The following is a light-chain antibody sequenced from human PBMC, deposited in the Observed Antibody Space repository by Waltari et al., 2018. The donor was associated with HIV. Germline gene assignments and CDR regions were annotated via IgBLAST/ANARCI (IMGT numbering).Light chain of an antibody. CDR2: LGS. CDR1: QSLLQSNGYYS. Sequence: DIVMTQSPLSLSVTPGEQASISCRSSQSLLQSNGYYSLDWYLQKPGQSPQLLIYLGSSRASGVPDRFSASGSGTDFILKISRVEAEDVGVYYCMEALETPLTFGQGTKVEIK. J-gene: IGKJ1*01. V-gene: IGKV2-28*01. CDR3: MEALETPLT.